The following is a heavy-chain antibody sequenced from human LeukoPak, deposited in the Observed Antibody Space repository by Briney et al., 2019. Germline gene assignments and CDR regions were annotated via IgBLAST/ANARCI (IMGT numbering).Heavy chain of an antibody. D-gene: IGHD3-22*01. J-gene: IGHJ4*02. CDR1: GGSISSYY. Sequence: SETLSLTCTVSGGSISSYYWSWIRQPPGKGLEWIGEINHSGSTNYNPSLKSRVTISVDTSKNQFSLKLSSVTAADTAVYYCAMDYYDSSGQLFDYWGQGTLVTVSS. V-gene: IGHV4-34*01. CDR3: AMDYYDSSGQLFDY. CDR2: INHSGST.